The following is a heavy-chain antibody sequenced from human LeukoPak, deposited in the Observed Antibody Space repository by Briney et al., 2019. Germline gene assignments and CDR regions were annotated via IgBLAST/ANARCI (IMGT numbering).Heavy chain of an antibody. CDR1: GFTFSRYA. J-gene: IGHJ3*01. CDR3: AKIIIIEVDAFDV. V-gene: IGHV3-23*01. D-gene: IGHD3-16*02. Sequence: GESLRLSCAASGFTFSRYAMTWVRQAPGKGQEWVSAISGSGGNTYYADSVKGRFTISRDNSKNTLYLQMDSLRAEDTAVYYCAKIIIIEVDAFDVWGQGTMVTVSS. CDR2: ISGSGGNT.